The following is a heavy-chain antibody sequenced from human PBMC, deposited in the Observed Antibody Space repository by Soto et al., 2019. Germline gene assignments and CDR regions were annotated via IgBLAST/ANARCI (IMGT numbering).Heavy chain of an antibody. D-gene: IGHD1-7*01. CDR2: IHHSGSA. CDR1: GGSISSTNW. V-gene: IGHV4-4*02. Sequence: QVQLQESGPGLVRPSGTLSLTCAVSGGSISSTNWWSWVRQNPGRGLEWIAEIHHSGSANYNPSLKSRVTISVDKSKNHFSLKLSSVTAADTAVYHCARYSALSGTYYFDYWGQGTLVTVSS. J-gene: IGHJ4*02. CDR3: ARYSALSGTYYFDY.